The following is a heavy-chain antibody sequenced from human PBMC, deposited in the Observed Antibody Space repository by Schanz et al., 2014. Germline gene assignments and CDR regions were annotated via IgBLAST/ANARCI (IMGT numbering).Heavy chain of an antibody. CDR3: ARTGYDPSLTH. D-gene: IGHD5-12*01. CDR2: INPNSGAT. J-gene: IGHJ4*02. V-gene: IGHV1-2*02. Sequence: QVQLVQSGVEVKKPGASVKVSCKASGYSFTGYYMNWVRQAPGQGLEWMGWINPNSGATSSAQKFQGRVTMTRDTSSSAVYMELNRRRSDDTAVYYCARTGYDPSLTHWGQGTLVTVSS. CDR1: GYSFTGYY.